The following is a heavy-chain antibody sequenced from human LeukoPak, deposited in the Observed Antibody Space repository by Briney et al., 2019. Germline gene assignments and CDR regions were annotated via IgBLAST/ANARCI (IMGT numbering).Heavy chain of an antibody. J-gene: IGHJ3*02. CDR3: ARALGAFDI. Sequence: PSGTLSLTCAVSGGSISSSNWWSWVRQPPGKGLEWIGEIYHSGSTNYNPSLKSRVTISLDKSKNQVSLELNSVTAADTAVYYCARALGAFDIWGQGTMVTVSS. CDR2: IYHSGST. CDR1: GGSISSSNW. V-gene: IGHV4-4*02.